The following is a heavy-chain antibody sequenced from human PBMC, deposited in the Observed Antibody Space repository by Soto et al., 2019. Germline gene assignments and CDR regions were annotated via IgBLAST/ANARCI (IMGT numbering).Heavy chain of an antibody. Sequence: ASVKVSCKASGYTFTSHGISWVRQAPGQGLEWMGWISTYNGNTNYAQKVQGRVTMTTDTSTSTAYMELWSLRSDDTAVYYCARGRYCSGGSCYPYYFDYWGQGTLVTV. CDR2: ISTYNGNT. CDR1: GYTFTSHG. J-gene: IGHJ4*02. D-gene: IGHD2-15*01. CDR3: ARGRYCSGGSCYPYYFDY. V-gene: IGHV1-18*01.